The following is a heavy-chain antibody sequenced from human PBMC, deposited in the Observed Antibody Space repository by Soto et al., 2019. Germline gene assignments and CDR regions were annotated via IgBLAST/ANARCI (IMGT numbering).Heavy chain of an antibody. CDR2: IYPGDSDT. Sequence: PGESLKISCKGSGYSFTSYGIGWVRQMPGKGLEWMGIIYPGDSDTRYSPPFQGQVTISADKSISTAYLQWSSLKASDTAMYYCARLPYIKLTSYGMDVWGQGTTVTVSS. J-gene: IGHJ6*02. CDR1: GYSFTSYG. V-gene: IGHV5-51*01. D-gene: IGHD1-26*01. CDR3: ARLPYIKLTSYGMDV.